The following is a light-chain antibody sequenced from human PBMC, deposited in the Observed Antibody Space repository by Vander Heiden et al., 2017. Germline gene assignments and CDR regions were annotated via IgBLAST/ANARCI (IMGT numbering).Light chain of an antibody. CDR2: GVR. V-gene: IGLV2-14*01. J-gene: IGLJ1*01. CDR1: SSDVGGYND. CDR3: SSETSSRTINV. Sequence: QSAPLQPASVSGSAGQEITNSCTGTSSDVGGYNDVYGYQQDEGKAPKLMIYGVRKRHAGVANRCSGAKWGNTATLTSSGSKAEDEDDYYCSSETSSRTINVFGTGTKVTVL.